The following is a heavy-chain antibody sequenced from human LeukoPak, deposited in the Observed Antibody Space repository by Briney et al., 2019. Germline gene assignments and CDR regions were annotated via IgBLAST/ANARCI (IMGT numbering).Heavy chain of an antibody. CDR3: ARYKDRLGYSSSWYYFDY. CDR2: INHSGST. V-gene: IGHV4-34*01. Sequence: PSETLSLTCAVYGGSFSGYYWSLIRQPPGKGLEWIGEINHSGSTNYNPSLKSRVTISVDMSKNQFSLKLSSVTAADTAVYYCARYKDRLGYSSSWYYFDYWGQGTLVTVSS. D-gene: IGHD6-13*01. J-gene: IGHJ4*02. CDR1: GGSFSGYY.